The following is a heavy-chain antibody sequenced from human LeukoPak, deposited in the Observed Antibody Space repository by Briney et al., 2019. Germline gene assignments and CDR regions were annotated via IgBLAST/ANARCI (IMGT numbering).Heavy chain of an antibody. D-gene: IGHD2/OR15-2a*01. CDR1: GYTFTGYY. CDR3: ARDPLDRNSHYYYYGMDV. Sequence: ASVKVSCKASGYTFTGYYMHWVRHAPGQGLELIGRINPNSGGTNYAQKFQGRVTMTRDTSISTAYMELSRLRSDDTAVYYCARDPLDRNSHYYYYGMDVWGQGTTVAVSS. CDR2: INPNSGGT. J-gene: IGHJ6*02. V-gene: IGHV1-2*06.